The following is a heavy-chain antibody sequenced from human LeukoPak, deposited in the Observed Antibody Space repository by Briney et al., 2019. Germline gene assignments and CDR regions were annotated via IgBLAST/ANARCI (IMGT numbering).Heavy chain of an antibody. V-gene: IGHV3-11*01. D-gene: IGHD2-15*01. CDR2: ISSSGSTI. CDR3: ARSTWGELLQMDV. J-gene: IGHJ6*02. Sequence: PGGSLRLSCAASGFTFSDYYMSWIRQAPGKGLEWVSYISSSGSTIYCADSVKGRFTISRDNAKNSLYLQMNSLRAEDTAVYYCARSTWGELLQMDVWGQGTTVTVSS. CDR1: GFTFSDYY.